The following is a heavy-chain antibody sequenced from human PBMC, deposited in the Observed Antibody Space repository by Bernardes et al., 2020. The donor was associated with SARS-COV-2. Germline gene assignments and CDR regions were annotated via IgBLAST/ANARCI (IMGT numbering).Heavy chain of an antibody. J-gene: IGHJ3*02. CDR3: ASPGKDYSNYLGAFDI. D-gene: IGHD4-4*01. CDR1: GASISGSRYY. Sequence: SETLSLTRTVSGASISGSRYYWAWIRQTPGKGLEWIGGISYSGSAYFNPSLKSRATISVDRSKNQFSLKLSSVTAADTAVYYCASPGKDYSNYLGAFDIWGQGTLVTVSS. V-gene: IGHV4-39*01. CDR2: ISYSGSA.